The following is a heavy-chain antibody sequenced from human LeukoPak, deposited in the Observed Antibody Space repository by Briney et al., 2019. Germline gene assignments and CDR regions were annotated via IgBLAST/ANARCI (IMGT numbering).Heavy chain of an antibody. Sequence: GESLKISCKGSGYSFTSYWIGWVRQMPGKGLEWMGVIYPGDSDTRYSPSFQGQVTISVDKSINTAYLQWSSLKASDTAMYYCARHQGSNWYYYYMDVWGKGTTVTVSS. CDR1: GYSFTSYW. CDR3: ARHQGSNWYYYYMDV. D-gene: IGHD6-13*01. V-gene: IGHV5-51*01. CDR2: IYPGDSDT. J-gene: IGHJ6*03.